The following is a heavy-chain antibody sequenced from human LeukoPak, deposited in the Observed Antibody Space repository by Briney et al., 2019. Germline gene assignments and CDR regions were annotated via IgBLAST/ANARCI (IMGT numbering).Heavy chain of an antibody. D-gene: IGHD5-18*01. Sequence: ASVKVCCKASGGTFVSYAISWVRQAPGQGLEWMGGIIPIFGTANYAQKFQGRVTITADESTSTAYMELSSLRSEDTAVYYCARDPPVDTAMVTLVPWGQGTLVTVSS. J-gene: IGHJ5*02. CDR3: ARDPPVDTAMVTLVP. CDR2: IIPIFGTA. CDR1: GGTFVSYA. V-gene: IGHV1-69*13.